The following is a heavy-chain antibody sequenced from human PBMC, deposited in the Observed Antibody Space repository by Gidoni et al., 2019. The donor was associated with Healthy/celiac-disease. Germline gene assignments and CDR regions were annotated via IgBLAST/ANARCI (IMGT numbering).Heavy chain of an antibody. CDR3: ASSSIAAAGSYYYYMDV. D-gene: IGHD6-13*01. Sequence: EVQLLESGGGLVQPGGSLRLSCAASGFTFSSYAMSWVRQAPGKGLEWVSAISGSGGSTYYAYSVKGRFTISRDNSKNTLYLQMNSLRAEDTAVYYCASSSIAAAGSYYYYMDVWGKGTTVTVSS. CDR1: GFTFSSYA. J-gene: IGHJ6*03. V-gene: IGHV3-23*01. CDR2: ISGSGGST.